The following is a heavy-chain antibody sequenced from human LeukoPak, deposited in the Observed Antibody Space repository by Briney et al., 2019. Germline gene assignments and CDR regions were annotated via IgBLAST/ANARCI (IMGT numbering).Heavy chain of an antibody. J-gene: IGHJ4*02. Sequence: SETLSLTCTVSRYSIRTGYYWGWIRQPPGKGLEWVGSIYHSGTTNYNPSLKSRVTISVDTSKNQFSLKLNSVTAADAAVYYCARSPLGWGTNTVNYFDCWGQGTLVTVSS. D-gene: IGHD5-12*01. CDR3: ARSPLGWGTNTVNYFDC. CDR1: RYSIRTGYY. CDR2: IYHSGTT. V-gene: IGHV4-38-2*02.